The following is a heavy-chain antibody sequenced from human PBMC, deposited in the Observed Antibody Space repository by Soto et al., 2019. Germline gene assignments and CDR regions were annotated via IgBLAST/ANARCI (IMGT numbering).Heavy chain of an antibody. CDR1: GFTFSSYG. CDR3: AKVSDVGATQDY. V-gene: IGHV3-30*18. J-gene: IGHJ4*02. D-gene: IGHD1-26*01. CDR2: ISYDGSNK. Sequence: GGSLRLSCAASGFTFSSYGMHWVRQAPGKGLEWVAVISYDGSNKYYADSAKGRFTISRDNSKNTLYLQMNSLRAEDTAVYYCAKVSDVGATQDYWGQGTLVTVSS.